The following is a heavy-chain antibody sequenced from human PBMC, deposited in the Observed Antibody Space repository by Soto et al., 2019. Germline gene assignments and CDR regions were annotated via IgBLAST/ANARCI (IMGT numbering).Heavy chain of an antibody. CDR2: IIPFYGTA. D-gene: IGHD2-15*01. Sequence: SAKVSCKASGDTFSLYAISWVRQAPGQGLAWMGGIIPFYGTAHYAQKFQDRVTIIADTSTSTADMELSSLRPEDTAVYYCARDSGGCSAGSGRYNWLDSWGQGTLVTVSS. CDR3: ARDSGGCSAGSGRYNWLDS. J-gene: IGHJ5*01. V-gene: IGHV1-69*06. CDR1: GDTFSLYA.